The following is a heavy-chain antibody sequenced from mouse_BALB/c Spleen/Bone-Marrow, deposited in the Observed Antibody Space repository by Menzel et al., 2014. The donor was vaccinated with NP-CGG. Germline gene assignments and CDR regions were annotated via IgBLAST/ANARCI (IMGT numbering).Heavy chain of an antibody. J-gene: IGHJ2*01. Sequence: QVQLLQSGSELRSPGSSVKLSCKDFDSEVFPITYMSWVRQKPGHGFEWIGDILPSIGRTIYGQNFADKATLDADTVSNTAYLELNGLTSEDSAIYYCARLYGNTFDYWGQGTTLTVSS. CDR1: DSEVFPITY. CDR3: ARLYGNTFDY. D-gene: IGHD1-1*01. V-gene: IGHV15-2*02. CDR2: ILPSIGRT.